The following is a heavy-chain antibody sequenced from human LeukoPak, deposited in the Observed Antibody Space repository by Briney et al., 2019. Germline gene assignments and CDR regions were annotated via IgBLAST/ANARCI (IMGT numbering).Heavy chain of an antibody. CDR1: GGSFSGYY. J-gene: IGHJ6*02. V-gene: IGHV4-34*01. Sequence: SETLSLTCAVYGGSFSGYYWSWIRQPPGKGLEWIGEINHSGSTNYNPSLKSRVTISVDTSKNQFSLKLSSVTAADTAVYYCARATFGYSYFYYYGMDVWGQGTTVTVSS. CDR3: ARATFGYSYFYYYGMDV. D-gene: IGHD5-18*01. CDR2: INHSGST.